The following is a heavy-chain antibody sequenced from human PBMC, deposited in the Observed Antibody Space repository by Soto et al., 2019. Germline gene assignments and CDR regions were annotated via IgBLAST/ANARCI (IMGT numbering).Heavy chain of an antibody. D-gene: IGHD3-9*01. CDR3: ARDWETYYDILTGLMYYFDY. CDR1: GYTFTSYG. Sequence: ASVKVSCKASGYTFTSYGISWVRQAPGQGLEWMGWISAYNGNTNYAQKLQGRVTMTTDTSTSTAYMELRSLRSDDTAVYYCARDWETYYDILTGLMYYFDYWGQGTLVTVSS. V-gene: IGHV1-18*01. J-gene: IGHJ4*02. CDR2: ISAYNGNT.